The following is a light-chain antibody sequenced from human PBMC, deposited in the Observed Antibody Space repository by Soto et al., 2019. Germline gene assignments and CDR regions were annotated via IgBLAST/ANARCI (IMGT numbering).Light chain of an antibody. Sequence: EIKLTQSPCTLSFSPWERATLSCRARQIVSSSDLAWYQQKPGTASTLLIYGASSRAPGLPDRFSGSGSGTDFTLTITSLEPEDFAVYSCQQYGSSTLTFGGGTTV. CDR3: QQYGSSTLT. J-gene: IGKJ4*01. CDR2: GAS. V-gene: IGKV3-20*01. CDR1: QIVSSSD.